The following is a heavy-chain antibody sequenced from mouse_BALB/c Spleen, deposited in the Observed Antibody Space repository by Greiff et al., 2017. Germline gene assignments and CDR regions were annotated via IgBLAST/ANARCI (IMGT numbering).Heavy chain of an antibody. CDR1: GYSFTSYY. D-gene: IGHD1-2*01. CDR2: IDPFNGGT. Sequence: EVQLQQSGPELMKPGASVKISCKASGYSFTSYYMHWVKQSHGKSLEWIGYIDPFNGGTSYNQKFKGKATLTVDKSSSTAYMHLSSLTSEDSAVYYCARSTAPRLFAYWGQGTLVTVSA. CDR3: ARSTAPRLFAY. V-gene: IGHV1-28*01. J-gene: IGHJ3*01.